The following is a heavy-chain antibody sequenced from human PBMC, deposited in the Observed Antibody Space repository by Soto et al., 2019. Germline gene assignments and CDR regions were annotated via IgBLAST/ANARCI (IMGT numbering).Heavy chain of an antibody. V-gene: IGHV6-1*01. J-gene: IGHJ4*02. CDR1: GDGVSSYSPA. D-gene: IGHD3-10*01. CDR3: ARDEARRPSGSFHWDFKY. CDR2: TYYRSNWHS. Sequence: PSQTLSLTCRISGDGVSSYSPAWSWIRQSPSRGLEWLGMTYYRSNWHSDYAFSVIGRATINADTSKNHFSLQLSSVTPEDTAVYFCARDEARRPSGSFHWDFKYWGQGILVTVSS.